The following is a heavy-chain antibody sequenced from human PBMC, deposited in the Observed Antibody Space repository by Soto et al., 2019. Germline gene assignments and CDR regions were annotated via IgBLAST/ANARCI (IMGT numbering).Heavy chain of an antibody. Sequence: SETLSLTCAVYGGSFSGYYCSWIRQPPGNGLEWIGEINHSGSTNYNPSLKSRVTISVDTSKNQFSLKLSSVTAADTAVYYCARGGVELRFLGYYYYGMDVWGQGTTVTVSS. J-gene: IGHJ6*02. V-gene: IGHV4-34*01. D-gene: IGHD3-3*01. CDR1: GGSFSGYY. CDR2: INHSGST. CDR3: ARGGVELRFLGYYYYGMDV.